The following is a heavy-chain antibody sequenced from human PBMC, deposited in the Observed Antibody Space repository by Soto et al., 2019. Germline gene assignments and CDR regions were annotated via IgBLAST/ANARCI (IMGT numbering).Heavy chain of an antibody. V-gene: IGHV3-11*01. J-gene: IGHJ6*03. CDR3: ARAPKHYYSYYMDV. CDR1: GFTFSDYY. Sequence: GGSLRLSCAASGFTFSDYYMSWIRQAPGKGLEWVSYISSSGNTIYYADSVKGRFTISRDNAKNSLYLQMNSLRAEDTAVYYCARAPKHYYSYYMDVWGKGTTVTVSS. CDR2: ISSSGNTI.